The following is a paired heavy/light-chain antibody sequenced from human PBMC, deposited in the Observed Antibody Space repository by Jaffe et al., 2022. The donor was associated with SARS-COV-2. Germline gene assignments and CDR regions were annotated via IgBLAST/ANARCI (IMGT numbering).Heavy chain of an antibody. J-gene: IGHJ6*03. CDR3: AKDSLVAAGSYYYYYMDV. CDR1: GFIFTNYA. D-gene: IGHD6-13*01. V-gene: IGHV3-23*04. CDR2: ISGSGGDT. Sequence: EVQLVESGGGLVQPGGSLRLSCAASGFIFTNYAMTWVRQAPGKGLEWVSAISGSGGDTYYADSVRGRFTISRDNSKNTLYLQMNSLRAEDTAVYYCAKDSLVAAGSYYYYYMDVWGKGTTVTVSS.
Light chain of an antibody. CDR3: AAWDDSLNGVV. CDR1: SSNIGSNT. V-gene: IGLV1-44*01. J-gene: IGLJ2*01. Sequence: QSVLTQPPSPSGTPGQRVTISCSGSSSNIGSNTVNWYQQLPGTAPKLLMYSNSQRPSGVPDRFSGSKSGTSASLAISGLRSEDEADYYCAAWDDSLNGVVFGGGTKLTVL. CDR2: SNS.